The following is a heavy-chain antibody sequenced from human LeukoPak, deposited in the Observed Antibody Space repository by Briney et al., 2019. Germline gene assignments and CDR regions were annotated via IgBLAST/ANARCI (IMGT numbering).Heavy chain of an antibody. CDR1: GGSISSGGYY. D-gene: IGHD5-12*01. V-gene: IGHV4-31*03. Sequence: SETLSLTCTVSGGSISSGGYYWSWIRQHPGKGLEWIGYIYYSGSTYYNPSLKSRVTISVDTSKNQFSLKLSSVTAADTAVYYCARDGSRSGYKLWGQGTLVTVSS. CDR3: ARDGSRSGYKL. CDR2: IYYSGST. J-gene: IGHJ4*02.